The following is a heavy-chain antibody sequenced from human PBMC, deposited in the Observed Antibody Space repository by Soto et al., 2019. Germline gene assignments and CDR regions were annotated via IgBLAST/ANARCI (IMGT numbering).Heavy chain of an antibody. V-gene: IGHV1-69*13. CDR2: IIPIFGTA. D-gene: IGHD3-22*01. CDR1: GGTFSSYA. CDR3: ASYYDSSGYYGFYYYYYGMDV. Sequence: GASVKVSCKASGGTFSSYAISWVRQAPGQGLEWMGGIIPIFGTANYAQKFQGRVTITADESTSTAYMELSSLRSEDTAVYYCASYYDSSGYYGFYYYYYGMDVWGQGTTVTVSS. J-gene: IGHJ6*02.